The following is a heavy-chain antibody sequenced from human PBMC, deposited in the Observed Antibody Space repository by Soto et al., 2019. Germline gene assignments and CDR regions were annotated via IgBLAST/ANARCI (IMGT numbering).Heavy chain of an antibody. CDR3: ARAPLYSSGWPDY. CDR2: IYHSGST. D-gene: IGHD6-19*01. CDR1: GGSISSSNW. V-gene: IGHV4-4*02. J-gene: IGHJ4*02. Sequence: ASETLSLTCAVSGGSISSSNWWSWVRQPPGKGLEWIGEIYHSGSTNYNPSLKSRVTISVDKSKDQFSLKLSSVTAADTAVYYCARAPLYSSGWPDYWGQGTLVTVSS.